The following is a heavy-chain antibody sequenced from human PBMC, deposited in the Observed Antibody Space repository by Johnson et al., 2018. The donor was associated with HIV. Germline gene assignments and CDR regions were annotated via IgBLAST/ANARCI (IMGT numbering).Heavy chain of an antibody. J-gene: IGHJ3*02. CDR2: ISGSGGRP. Sequence: VQLLESGGGLVQPGGSLRLPCAASGFTFSSYAMSWVRQAPGKGLEWVSAISGSGGRPYYAASVTRPLTISRDNAKNTLYLQMNSLRAEDTAVYYCALELGGLWFDAFDIWGQGTMVTVSS. CDR3: ALELGGLWFDAFDI. CDR1: GFTFSSYA. D-gene: IGHD5-18*01. V-gene: IGHV3-23*01.